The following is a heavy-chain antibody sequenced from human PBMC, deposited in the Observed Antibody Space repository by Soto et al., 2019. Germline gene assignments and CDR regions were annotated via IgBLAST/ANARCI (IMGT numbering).Heavy chain of an antibody. CDR2: INHSGST. V-gene: IGHV4-34*01. CDR3: ARTRPSNVGYFSGGSCSNASGMDV. J-gene: IGHJ6*02. Sequence: QVQLQQWGAGLLKPSETLSLTCAVYGGSFSGYYWSWIRQPPGKGLEWIGEINHSGSTNYNPSLKSRVTISVDTSTYQFSLKLSSVTAADTAVYYCARTRPSNVGYFSGGSCSNASGMDVWVQGTTGTVSS. D-gene: IGHD2-15*01. CDR1: GGSFSGYY.